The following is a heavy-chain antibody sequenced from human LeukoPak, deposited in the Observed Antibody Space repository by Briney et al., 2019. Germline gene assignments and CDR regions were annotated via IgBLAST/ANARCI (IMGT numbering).Heavy chain of an antibody. J-gene: IGHJ4*02. CDR2: IRQDGSEK. V-gene: IGHV3-7*03. CDR1: GFIFSGYW. CDR3: AKDLEHSSSSNY. D-gene: IGHD6-6*01. Sequence: GGSLRLSCAASGFIFSGYWMSWVRQAPGKGLEWVANIRQDGSEKFYVDSVKGRFTISRDNSKNTLYLQMNSLRAEDTAVYYCAKDLEHSSSSNYWGQGTLVTVSS.